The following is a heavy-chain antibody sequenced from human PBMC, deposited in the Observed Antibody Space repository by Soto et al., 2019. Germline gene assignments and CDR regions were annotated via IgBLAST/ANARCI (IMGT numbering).Heavy chain of an antibody. V-gene: IGHV1-69*14. Sequence: QVQLVQSGAEVKKPGSSVKVSCKASGGTFSSYAISWVRQAPGQGLEWMGGIIPIFGTANYAQKFQGRVTITSDKTTSTAYMELSSLRSEDTAVYYCARGALDGYNSRVAEYFQHWGQGTLVTVSS. CDR2: IIPIFGTA. J-gene: IGHJ1*01. CDR3: ARGALDGYNSRVAEYFQH. CDR1: GGTFSSYA. D-gene: IGHD5-12*01.